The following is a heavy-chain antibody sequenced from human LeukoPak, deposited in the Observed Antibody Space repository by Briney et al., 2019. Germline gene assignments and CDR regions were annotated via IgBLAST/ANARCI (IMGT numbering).Heavy chain of an antibody. D-gene: IGHD1-26*01. CDR1: GAYMSNYY. CDR2: IHSSGGS. V-gene: IGHV4-4*09. J-gene: IGHJ4*02. CDR3: ARLGSYHDF. Sequence: SETLSLTCTVSGAYMSNYYWSWIRQTPEKGLEWMGHIHSSGGSSYYPSLKSRLTLSIDTSRNQLSLKLPSVTAADTAVYFCARLGSYHDFWGQGALVTVSS.